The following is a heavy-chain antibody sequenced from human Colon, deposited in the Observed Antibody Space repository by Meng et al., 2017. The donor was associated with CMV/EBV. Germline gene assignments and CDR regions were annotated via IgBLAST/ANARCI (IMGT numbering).Heavy chain of an antibody. Sequence: GESLKISCAASGFTFSSDWMHWVRQVPGKGLVWVSRISTDGSTTNYADSVRGRFTVSRDNAKNILYLQMNSLRAEDTALYYCTRGRSGNYGYFDYWGQGTLVTVS. D-gene: IGHD1-26*01. CDR1: GFTFSSDW. J-gene: IGHJ4*02. V-gene: IGHV3-74*01. CDR3: TRGRSGNYGYFDY. CDR2: ISTDGSTT.